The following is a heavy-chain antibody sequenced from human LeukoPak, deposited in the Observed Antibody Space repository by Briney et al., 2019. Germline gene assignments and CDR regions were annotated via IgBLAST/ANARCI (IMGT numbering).Heavy chain of an antibody. CDR1: GFTFSSYA. D-gene: IGHD3-3*01. CDR2: ISSNGGST. V-gene: IGHV3-64*01. CDR3: ARTLYDFWSGYPPLDP. Sequence: GGPLRLSCAASGFTFSSYAMHWVRQAPGKGLEYVSAISSNGGSTYYANSVKGRFTISRDNSKNTLYLQMGSLRAEDMAVYYCARTLYDFWSGYPPLDPWGQGTLVTVSS. J-gene: IGHJ5*02.